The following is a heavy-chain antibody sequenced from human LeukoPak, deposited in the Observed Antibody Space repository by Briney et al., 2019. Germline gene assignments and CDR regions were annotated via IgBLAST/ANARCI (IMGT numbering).Heavy chain of an antibody. J-gene: IGHJ1*01. Sequence: NPSETLSLTCSVSGDSVSRSDSYWDWIRQPPGKGLEWIGTIYYSGRTYYSPSLKSRVTTSVDPSNNQFSLNLRSVTAADTAVYYCARRRYYDGSGYLEWGQGTLLSVSS. CDR2: IYYSGRT. CDR3: ARRRYYDGSGYLE. V-gene: IGHV4-39*01. CDR1: GDSVSRSDSY. D-gene: IGHD3-22*01.